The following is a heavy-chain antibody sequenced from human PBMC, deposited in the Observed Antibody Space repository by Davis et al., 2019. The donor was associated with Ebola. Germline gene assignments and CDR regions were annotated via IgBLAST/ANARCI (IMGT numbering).Heavy chain of an antibody. Sequence: PSETLSLTCAVYGGSFSGYYWSWIRQPPGKGLEWIGYIYYSGSTNYNPSLKSRVTISVDTSKNQFSLKLSSVTAADTAVYYCAREGYSRVDVWGQGTTVTVSS. CDR2: IYYSGST. V-gene: IGHV4-59*01. CDR1: GGSFSGYY. J-gene: IGHJ6*02. D-gene: IGHD5-18*01. CDR3: AREGYSRVDV.